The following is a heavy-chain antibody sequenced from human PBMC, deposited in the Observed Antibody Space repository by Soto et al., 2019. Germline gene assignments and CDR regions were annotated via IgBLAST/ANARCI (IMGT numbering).Heavy chain of an antibody. CDR2: ISYDGSNK. CDR3: AREGRPIVVVTAHWDY. D-gene: IGHD2-21*02. CDR1: GFTFSSYA. V-gene: IGHV3-30-3*01. Sequence: VQLVESGGGVVQPGRSLRLSCAASGFTFSSYAMHWVRQAPGKGLEWVAVISYDGSNKYYADSVKGRFTISRDNSKNTLYLQMNSLRAEDTAVYYCAREGRPIVVVTAHWDYWGQGTLVTVSS. J-gene: IGHJ4*02.